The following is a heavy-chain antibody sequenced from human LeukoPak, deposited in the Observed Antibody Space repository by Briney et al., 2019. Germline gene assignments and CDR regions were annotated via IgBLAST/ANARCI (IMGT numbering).Heavy chain of an antibody. CDR1: GVSISSYY. CDR2: IYYSGST. V-gene: IGHV4-59*01. Sequence: SETLSLTCTVGGVSISSYYWSWIRQPPGEGLEWIGYIYYSGSTNSNPSLKSRVTISVDTSKNQFSLKLSSVTAADTAVYYCARDRRNCTNGVCYYHYYMDVWGKGTTVTVSS. D-gene: IGHD2-8*01. CDR3: ARDRRNCTNGVCYYHYYMDV. J-gene: IGHJ6*03.